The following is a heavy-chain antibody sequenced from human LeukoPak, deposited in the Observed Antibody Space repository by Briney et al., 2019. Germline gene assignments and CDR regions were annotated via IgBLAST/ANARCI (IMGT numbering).Heavy chain of an antibody. D-gene: IGHD6-13*01. V-gene: IGHV4-59*01. CDR1: GGSISSYY. CDR3: AGRIAAAGTDYFDY. J-gene: IGHJ4*02. Sequence: PSETLSLTCTVSGGSISSYYWSWIRQPPGKGLEWIGYIYYSGSTNYNPSLKSRVTISVDTSKNQFSLKLSSVTAADTAVYYCAGRIAAAGTDYFDYWGRGTLVTVSS. CDR2: IYYSGST.